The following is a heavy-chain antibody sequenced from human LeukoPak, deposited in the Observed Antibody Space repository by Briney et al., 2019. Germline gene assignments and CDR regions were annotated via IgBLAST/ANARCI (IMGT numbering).Heavy chain of an antibody. D-gene: IGHD6-19*01. CDR2: MNPNSGNT. J-gene: IGHJ5*02. CDR1: GYTFTTYD. V-gene: IGHV1-8*01. Sequence: GASVKVSCKASGYTFTTYDINWVRQAAGQGLEWMGWMNPNSGNTGYAQKFQGRFTMTRNTSITTAYTELSSLRSEDTAVYYCARGRGSGHKENWFDPWGQGTLVTVSS. CDR3: ARGRGSGHKENWFDP.